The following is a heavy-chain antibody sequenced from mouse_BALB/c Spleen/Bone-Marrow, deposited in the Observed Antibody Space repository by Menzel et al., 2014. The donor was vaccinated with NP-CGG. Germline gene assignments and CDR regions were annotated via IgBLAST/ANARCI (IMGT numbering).Heavy chain of an antibody. CDR1: GFNIKDTY. CDR3: ASYYRYSFDY. D-gene: IGHD2-14*01. Sequence: EVKLEESGAELVKPGASVKLSCTGSGFNIKDTYMHWVKQRPEQGLEWIGRIDPANGNTKYDPKSQGKATITADTSSNTAYLQLSSLTSEDTAVYCCASYYRYSFDYWGQGTTLTVSS. CDR2: IDPANGNT. J-gene: IGHJ2*01. V-gene: IGHV14-3*02.